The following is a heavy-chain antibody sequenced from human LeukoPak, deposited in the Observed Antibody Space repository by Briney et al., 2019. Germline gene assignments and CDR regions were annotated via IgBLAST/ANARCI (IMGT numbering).Heavy chain of an antibody. Sequence: GGSLRLSCAASGFTFVSYAMTWVRQAPGKALEWFSAINGGGDTTYYADYVKGRFTASRDKSTNTLFLQMSSLRAEDSAMYYCAKALDTYGYMRFHNWGQGTLVTVSS. CDR2: INGGGDTT. V-gene: IGHV3-23*01. D-gene: IGHD5-18*01. J-gene: IGHJ4*02. CDR3: AKALDTYGYMRFHN. CDR1: GFTFVSYA.